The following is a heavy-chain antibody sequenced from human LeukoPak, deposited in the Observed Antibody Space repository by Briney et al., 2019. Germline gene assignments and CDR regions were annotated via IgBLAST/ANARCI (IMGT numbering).Heavy chain of an antibody. CDR3: ARVGYYYDSSGYESHYWYFDL. V-gene: IGHV4-4*07. D-gene: IGHD3-22*01. J-gene: IGHJ2*01. CDR1: GGSISSYY. Sequence: PSGTLSLTCTVSGGSISSYYWSWIRQPAGKGLEWIGRIYTSGSTNYNPSLKSRVTMSVDTSKNQFSLKLSSVTAADTAVYYCARVGYYYDSSGYESHYWYFDLWGRGTLVTVSS. CDR2: IYTSGST.